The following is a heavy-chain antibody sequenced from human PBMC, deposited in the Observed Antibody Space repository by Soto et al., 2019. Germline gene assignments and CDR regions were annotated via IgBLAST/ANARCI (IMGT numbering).Heavy chain of an antibody. J-gene: IGHJ4*02. Sequence: QVQLVQSGAEVKKPGSSVKVSCKASGGTFSSYAISWVRQAPGQGLEWMGGIIPIFGTANYAHKFQVRVTITADKSTSTAYMALSSLRSEDTGVYYCASCGRVVEGAYYFDYWCQETLLSVSS. CDR2: IIPIFGTA. V-gene: IGHV1-69*06. CDR1: GGTFSSYA. D-gene: IGHD3-22*01. CDR3: ASCGRVVEGAYYFDY.